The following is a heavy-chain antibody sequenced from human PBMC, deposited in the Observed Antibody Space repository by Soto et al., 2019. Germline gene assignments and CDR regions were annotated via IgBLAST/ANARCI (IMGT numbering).Heavy chain of an antibody. CDR2: MNPDSGNT. D-gene: IGHD3-3*01. Sequence: ASVEASCKASLYTNPLYDMNWVRQATGQGLEWMGCMNPDSGNTVYAQKFQGRVTMTRNTSISTAYMELSSLRSEDTAVYYCARFPAYYDFWSGRGYLSGPGARPSGMDVWGQGTTVTVSS. CDR1: LYTNPLYD. CDR3: ARFPAYYDFWSGRGYLSGPGARPSGMDV. J-gene: IGHJ6*02. V-gene: IGHV1-8*01.